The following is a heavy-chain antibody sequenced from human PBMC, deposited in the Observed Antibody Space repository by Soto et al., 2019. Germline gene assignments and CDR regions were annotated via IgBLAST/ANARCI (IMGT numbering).Heavy chain of an antibody. CDR1: GFTLSNYG. J-gene: IGHJ4*02. CDR3: AKDKYCD. Sequence: EVQLLESGGGLVQPGGSLRLSCAASGFTLSNYGMTWVRQAPGKGLEWVSGISGSGGSTYYADSVKGRFTISRDSSKNTLYLQMNSLRAEDTAVYYCAKDKYCDWGQGTLVTVSS. D-gene: IGHD2-21*01. V-gene: IGHV3-23*01. CDR2: ISGSGGST.